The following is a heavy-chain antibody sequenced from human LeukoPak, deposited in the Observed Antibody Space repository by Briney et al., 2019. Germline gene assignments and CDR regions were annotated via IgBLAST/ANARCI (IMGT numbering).Heavy chain of an antibody. CDR2: IYYSGST. CDR1: GGSISSSSYY. Sequence: SETLSLTCTVSGGSISSSSYYWGWIRQPPGKGLEWIGSIYYSGSTYYNPSLKSRVTISVDTSKNQFSLKLSSVTAADTAVYYCARQKVQRSGGYYDSTRYFDLWGRGTLVTVSS. V-gene: IGHV4-39*01. J-gene: IGHJ2*01. CDR3: ARQKVQRSGGYYDSTRYFDL. D-gene: IGHD3-22*01.